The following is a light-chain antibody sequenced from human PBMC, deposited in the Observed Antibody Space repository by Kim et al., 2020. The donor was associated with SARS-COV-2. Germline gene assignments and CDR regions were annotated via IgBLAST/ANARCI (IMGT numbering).Light chain of an antibody. CDR1: KLGDKY. CDR2: QDS. V-gene: IGLV3-1*01. J-gene: IGLJ2*01. CDR3: QAWDSSTHVV. Sequence: SYELTQPPSVSVSPGQTASITCSGDKLGDKYACWYQQKPGQSPVLVIYQDSKRPSGIPERFSGSNSGNTATLTISGTQAMDEADYYCQAWDSSTHVVFVG.